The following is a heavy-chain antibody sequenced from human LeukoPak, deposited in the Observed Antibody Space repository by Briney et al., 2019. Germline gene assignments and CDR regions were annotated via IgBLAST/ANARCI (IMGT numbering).Heavy chain of an antibody. J-gene: IGHJ4*02. V-gene: IGHV3-64*01. CDR3: ARGSYSLGGFDY. CDR2: ISTDGGGT. D-gene: IGHD6-13*01. CDR1: GFTFTTYA. Sequence: GGSLRLSCAASGFTFTTYAMHWVRQAPGRGLEYVSAISTDGGGTYYANSVKGRFTISRDNSKNTLYLPMNSLRAEDTAVYYCARGSYSLGGFDYWGQGTLVTVSS.